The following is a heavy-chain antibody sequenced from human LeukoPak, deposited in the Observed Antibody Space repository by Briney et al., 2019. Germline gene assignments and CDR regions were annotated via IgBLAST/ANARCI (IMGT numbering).Heavy chain of an antibody. CDR3: AKDQGDIVVVPAAIGLDP. J-gene: IGHJ5*02. V-gene: IGHV3-23*01. CDR1: GFTFSSYA. Sequence: PGGSLRLSCAASGFTFSSYAMSWVRQAPGKGLEWVSAISGSGGSTYYADSVKGRFTISRDNSKNTLYLQVNSLRAEDTAVYYCAKDQGDIVVVPAAIGLDPWGQGTLVTVSS. CDR2: ISGSGGST. D-gene: IGHD2-2*01.